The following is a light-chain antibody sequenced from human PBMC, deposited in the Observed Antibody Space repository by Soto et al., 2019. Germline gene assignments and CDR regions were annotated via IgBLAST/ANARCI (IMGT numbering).Light chain of an antibody. J-gene: IGLJ2*01. CDR2: DNT. CDR1: SSNVA. Sequence: QSVLTQPPSVSAAPGQTVIISCSGSSSNVAWYQQVPGTAPQLLIYDNTKRAFGIPDRFSGSKSGTSATLGITGLQSGDEATYHCAAWDSSLSAVIFGGGTQLTVL. CDR3: AAWDSSLSAVI. V-gene: IGLV1-51*01.